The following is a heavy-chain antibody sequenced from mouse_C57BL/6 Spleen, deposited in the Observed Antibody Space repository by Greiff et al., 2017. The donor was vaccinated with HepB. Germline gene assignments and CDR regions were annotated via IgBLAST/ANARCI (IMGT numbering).Heavy chain of an antibody. V-gene: IGHV3-1*01. D-gene: IGHD1-1*01. CDR3: ARGITRGVAQGYFDV. CDR2: ISYSGST. J-gene: IGHJ1*03. Sequence: EVKLVESGPGMVKPSQSLSLTCTVTGYSITSGYDWHWIRHFPGNKLEWMGYISYSGSTNYNPSLKSRISITHDTSKNHFFLKLHSVTTEDTATYYCARGITRGVAQGYFDVWGTGTTVTVSS. CDR1: GYSITSGYD.